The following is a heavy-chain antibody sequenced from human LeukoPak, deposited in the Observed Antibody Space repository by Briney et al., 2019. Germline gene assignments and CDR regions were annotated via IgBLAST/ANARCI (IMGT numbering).Heavy chain of an antibody. V-gene: IGHV4-39*07. D-gene: IGHD3-22*01. CDR2: IFYSGGT. CDR3: ASDAFYDSGGYYYY. CDR1: GGSINTPNYY. J-gene: IGHJ4*02. Sequence: SETLSLTCTVSGGSINTPNYYWGWIRQTPGKGLEWIGNIFYSGGTYYSPSLTSRVTISLDTSKKQFSLKLSSVTAADTAVYYCASDAFYDSGGYYYYWGQGTLVTVSS.